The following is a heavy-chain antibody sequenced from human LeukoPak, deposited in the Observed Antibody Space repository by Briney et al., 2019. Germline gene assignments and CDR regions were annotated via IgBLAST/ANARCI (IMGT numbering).Heavy chain of an antibody. CDR2: IGSSGSTI. J-gene: IGHJ3*02. V-gene: IGHV3-48*03. CDR1: GFTFSTYE. Sequence: PGGSLRLSCEASGFTFSTYEMNWVRQTPGKGLEWVSCIGSSGSTIYYADSVKGRFTISRDNAKNSLYLQTNSLRAEDTAVYYCARESITIFGVVIIPTGAFDIWGQGTMVTVSS. CDR3: ARESITIFGVVIIPTGAFDI. D-gene: IGHD3-3*01.